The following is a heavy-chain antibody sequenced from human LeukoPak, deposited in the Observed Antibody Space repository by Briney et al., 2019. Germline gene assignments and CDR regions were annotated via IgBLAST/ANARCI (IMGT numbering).Heavy chain of an antibody. V-gene: IGHV3-13*01. CDR3: VRLREGAFDI. D-gene: IGHD1-26*01. J-gene: IGHJ3*02. CDR1: GFTFSSSD. Sequence: GGSLRLSCAASGFTFSSSDMHWVRHGPGKGLDWVSAIGTAGDTYYPGSVKGRFTISRENAKNSLYLQMNSLRAGDTAVYYCVRLREGAFDIWGQGTMVTVSS. CDR2: IGTAGDT.